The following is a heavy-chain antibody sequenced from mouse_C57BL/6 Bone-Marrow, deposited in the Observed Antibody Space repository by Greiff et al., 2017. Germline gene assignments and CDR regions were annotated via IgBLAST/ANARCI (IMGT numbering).Heavy chain of an antibody. CDR1: GYSFTSYY. J-gene: IGHJ2*01. CDR2: LYPGSGNT. V-gene: IGHV1-66*01. Sequence: VQLKESGPELVKPGASVKISCKASGYSFTSYYIHWVKQRPGQGLEWIGWLYPGSGNTKYNEKFKGKATLTADTSSSTAYMQLSSLTSEDSAVYYCANSYYFDYWGQGTTLTVSS. CDR3: ANSYYFDY.